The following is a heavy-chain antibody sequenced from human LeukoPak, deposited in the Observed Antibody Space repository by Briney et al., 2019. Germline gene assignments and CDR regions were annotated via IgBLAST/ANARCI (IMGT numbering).Heavy chain of an antibody. CDR3: ARDRPRPLRFLEWERAFDI. V-gene: IGHV3-11*04. J-gene: IGHJ3*02. CDR2: ISSSGSTI. CDR1: GFTFSDYY. Sequence: GGSLRLSCAASGFTFSDYYMSWIRQAPGKGLEWVSYISSSGSTIYYADSVKGRFTISRDNAKNSLYLQMNSLRAEDTAVYYCARDRPRPLRFLEWERAFDIWGQGTMVTVSS. D-gene: IGHD3-3*01.